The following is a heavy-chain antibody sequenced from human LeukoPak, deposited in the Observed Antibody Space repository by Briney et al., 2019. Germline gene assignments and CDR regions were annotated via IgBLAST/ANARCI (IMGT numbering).Heavy chain of an antibody. Sequence: SETLSLTFAVYGGSFSGYYWSWIRQPPGKGLEWIGEIKHSGSTNYNPSLESRVTISVDTSKNQFSLRLSSVTAADAAVYYCARGPNYGPDYWGQGTLVTVSS. J-gene: IGHJ4*02. CDR3: ARGPNYGPDY. V-gene: IGHV4-34*01. D-gene: IGHD3-10*01. CDR2: IKHSGST. CDR1: GGSFSGYY.